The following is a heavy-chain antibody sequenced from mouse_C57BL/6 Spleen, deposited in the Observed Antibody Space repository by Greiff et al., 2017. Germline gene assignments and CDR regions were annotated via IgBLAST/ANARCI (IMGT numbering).Heavy chain of an antibody. D-gene: IGHD1-1*01. Sequence: QVQLQQSGAELARPGASVKLSCKASGYTFTSYGISWVKQRTGQGLEWIGEIYPRSGNTYYNEKFKGKATLTADKSSSTAYIERRSLTSEDSAVYFCVRVYASVYVYWYFDVWGTGTTGTVSS. CDR3: VRVYASVYVYWYFDV. CDR1: GYTFTSYG. V-gene: IGHV1-81*01. CDR2: IYPRSGNT. J-gene: IGHJ1*03.